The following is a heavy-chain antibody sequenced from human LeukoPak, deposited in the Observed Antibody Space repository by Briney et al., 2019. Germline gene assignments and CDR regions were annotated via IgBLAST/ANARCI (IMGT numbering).Heavy chain of an antibody. J-gene: IGHJ4*02. D-gene: IGHD6-13*01. CDR3: AKGDRGSGWYL. V-gene: IGHV3-23*01. CDR2: ISGSGGST. CDR1: GFTLSSYA. Sequence: GGSLRLSCVASGFTLSSYAVSWVRQAPGEGLEWVSAISGSGGSTHYADSVKGRFTISRDNSKDTLYLQMNSLRAEDTAVYYCAKGDRGSGWYLWGQGTLVTVSS.